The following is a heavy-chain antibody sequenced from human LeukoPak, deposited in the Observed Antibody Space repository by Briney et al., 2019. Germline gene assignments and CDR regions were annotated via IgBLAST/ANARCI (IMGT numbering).Heavy chain of an antibody. CDR2: IDYSGST. V-gene: IGHV4-61*01. CDR1: GGSVSIGSYY. CDR3: ARGSVGSSSPWFDP. D-gene: IGHD6-13*01. J-gene: IGHJ5*02. Sequence: PSETLSLTCTVSGGSVSIGSYYWIWIRQPPGKGLEWYGYIDYSGSTNYNPSLKSRGTMSVDTSKNQFSLKLSSVTAADTAVYYCARGSVGSSSPWFDPWGQGTLVTVSS.